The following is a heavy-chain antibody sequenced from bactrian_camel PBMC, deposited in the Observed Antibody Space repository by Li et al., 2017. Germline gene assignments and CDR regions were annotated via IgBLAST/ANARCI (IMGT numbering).Heavy chain of an antibody. Sequence: VQLVESGGGLVRPGGSLTISCTVSGGTFSRWVMDWVRQVPGQGLEWVSTINTRGGTTYYADSVKGRFTISRDNAKNTVYLQLNSLKTEDMAMYYCARRSDSSDSWHFSAWGQGTQVTV. CDR1: GGTFSRWV. D-gene: IGHD7*01. J-gene: IGHJ6*01. V-gene: IGHV3S40*01. CDR3: ARRSDSSDSWHFSA. CDR2: INTRGGTT.